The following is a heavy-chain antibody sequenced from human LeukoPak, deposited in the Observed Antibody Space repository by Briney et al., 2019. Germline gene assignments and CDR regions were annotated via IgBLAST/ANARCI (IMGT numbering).Heavy chain of an antibody. J-gene: IGHJ5*02. V-gene: IGHV1-18*01. D-gene: IGHD6-13*01. Sequence: ASVKVSCKASGGTFSSYAISWVRQAPGQGLEWMGWISAYNGKTNYAQKLQGRVTMTTDTSASTAYMELSRLRSDDTAVYYCAREKIAAAGYNWFDPWGQGTLVTVSS. CDR3: AREKIAAAGYNWFDP. CDR2: ISAYNGKT. CDR1: GGTFSSYA.